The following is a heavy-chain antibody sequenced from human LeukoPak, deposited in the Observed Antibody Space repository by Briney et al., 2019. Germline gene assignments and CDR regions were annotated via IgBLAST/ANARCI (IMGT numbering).Heavy chain of an antibody. V-gene: IGHV1-2*02. CDR3: ARSPVMIVPQQFLSYYGMDV. CDR1: GYTFTGYY. J-gene: IGHJ6*02. CDR2: INPNSGGT. Sequence: VASVKVSCKASGYTFTGYYMHWVRQAPGQGLEWMGWINPNSGGTNSAQKFQGRVTMTRDTSISTVYMELSRLLSDDPAVYYCARSPVMIVPQQFLSYYGMDVWGQGTTVTVSS. D-gene: IGHD3-22*01.